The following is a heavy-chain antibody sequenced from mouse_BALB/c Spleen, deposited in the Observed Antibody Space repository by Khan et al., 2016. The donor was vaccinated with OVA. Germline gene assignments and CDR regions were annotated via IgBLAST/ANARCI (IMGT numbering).Heavy chain of an antibody. D-gene: IGHD1-1*01. Sequence: VQLKESGPELVKPGASVKMSCKASGYTFTNYIIHWVKQKPGQGLEWIGYVNPYNDGTKYNEKFKGKATLTSDKSSSTAYMDLSGLTSEDSAVYYCARDYGSSFWFAYWGQGTLVTVSA. CDR1: GYTFTNYI. V-gene: IGHV1S136*01. CDR2: VNPYNDGT. CDR3: ARDYGSSFWFAY. J-gene: IGHJ3*01.